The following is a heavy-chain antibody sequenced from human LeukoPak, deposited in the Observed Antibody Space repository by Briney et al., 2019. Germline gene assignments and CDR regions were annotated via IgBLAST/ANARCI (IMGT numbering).Heavy chain of an antibody. V-gene: IGHV4-39*01. CDR2: IYYSGST. CDR1: GGSISSTSYY. CDR3: ASDSSGWYSMDY. Sequence: PSETLCLTCTVSGGSISSTSYYWGWIRQPPGKGLEWIGSIYYSGSTYYNPSLKSRVTISVDTSKNQFSLKLSSVTAADTAVYYCASDSSGWYSMDYWGQGTLVTVSS. D-gene: IGHD6-19*01. J-gene: IGHJ4*02.